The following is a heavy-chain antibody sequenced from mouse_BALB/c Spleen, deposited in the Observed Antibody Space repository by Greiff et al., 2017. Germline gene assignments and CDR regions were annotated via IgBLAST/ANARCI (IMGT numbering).Heavy chain of an antibody. CDR3: ARGNGNYVYYAMDY. CDR2: ISYDGSN. CDR1: GYSITSGYY. Sequence: EVKLMESGPGLVKPSQSLSLTCSVTGYSITSGYYWNWIRQFPGNKLEWMGYISYDGSNNYNPSLKNRISITRDTSKNQFFLKLNSVTTEDTATYYCARGNGNYVYYAMDYWGQGTSVTVSS. V-gene: IGHV3-6*02. D-gene: IGHD2-1*01. J-gene: IGHJ4*01.